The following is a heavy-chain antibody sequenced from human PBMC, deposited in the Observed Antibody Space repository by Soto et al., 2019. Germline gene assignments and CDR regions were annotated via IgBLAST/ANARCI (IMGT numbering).Heavy chain of an antibody. J-gene: IGHJ4*02. CDR3: ARVRYSGYDRDFDY. Sequence: QVQLQESGPGLVKPSQTLSLTCTVSGGSISSGDYYWSWIRQPPGKGLEWIGYIYYSGSTYYNPALMRRVTISVKTAKNQFPRKLSSVTARNPAGYYCARVRYSGYDRDFDYWGQGTLVTVSS. CDR1: GGSISSGDYY. V-gene: IGHV4-30-4*01. D-gene: IGHD5-12*01. CDR2: IYYSGST.